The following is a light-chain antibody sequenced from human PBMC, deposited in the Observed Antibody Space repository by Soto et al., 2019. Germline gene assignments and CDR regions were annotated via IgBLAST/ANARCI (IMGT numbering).Light chain of an antibody. Sequence: EIVLTQSPGTLSLSPGERATLSCRASQSVRSDYVAWYQQKLGQAPRLLIYAASRRATGIADRFSGSGSGTDFTLTISRLEPEDFAVYYCQQYLSPPGYIFGQGTKLEIK. CDR1: QSVRSDY. CDR3: QQYLSPPGYI. J-gene: IGKJ2*01. CDR2: AAS. V-gene: IGKV3-20*01.